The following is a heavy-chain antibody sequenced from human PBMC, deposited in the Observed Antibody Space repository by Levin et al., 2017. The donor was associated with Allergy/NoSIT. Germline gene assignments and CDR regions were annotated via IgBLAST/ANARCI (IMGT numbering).Heavy chain of an antibody. V-gene: IGHV3-13*01. CDR1: GFTFSSYD. Sequence: TGGSLRLSCAASGFTFSSYDMHWVRQATGKGLEWVSAIGTAGDTYYPGSVKGRFTISRENAKNSLYLQMNSLRAGDTAVYYCARALRGEVGADYYYGMDVWGQGTTVTVSS. CDR3: ARALRGEVGADYYYGMDV. D-gene: IGHD1-26*01. CDR2: IGTAGDT. J-gene: IGHJ6*02.